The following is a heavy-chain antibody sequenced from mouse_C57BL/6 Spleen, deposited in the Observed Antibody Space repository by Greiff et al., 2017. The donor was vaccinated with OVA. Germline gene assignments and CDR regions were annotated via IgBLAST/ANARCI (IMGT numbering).Heavy chain of an antibody. J-gene: IGHJ4*01. CDR2: IFSGSGST. CDR3: ARGGKLRGALDY. CDR1: GYTFTDYY. D-gene: IGHD1-1*01. Sequence: QVQLQQSGPELVKPGASVKISCKASGYTFTDYYINWVKQRPGQGLEWIFSGSGSTDYNEKFKGKATLTVDTSSSTAYMLRSSLTSEDSAVYFCARGGKLRGALDYWGQGTSVTVSA. V-gene: IGHV1-75*01.